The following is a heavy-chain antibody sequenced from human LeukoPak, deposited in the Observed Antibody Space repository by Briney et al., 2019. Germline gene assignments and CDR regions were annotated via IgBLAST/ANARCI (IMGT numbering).Heavy chain of an antibody. CDR3: AKDRRGSSWPNFDAFDI. Sequence: GGSLRLSCAASGFTFSSYAMSWVRQAPGKGLEWVSAISGSGGSTYYADSVKGRFTISRDNSKNTLYLQMNSLRAEDTAVYYCAKDRRGSSWPNFDAFDIWGQGTMVTVSS. CDR1: GFTFSSYA. CDR2: ISGSGGST. J-gene: IGHJ3*02. V-gene: IGHV3-23*01. D-gene: IGHD6-13*01.